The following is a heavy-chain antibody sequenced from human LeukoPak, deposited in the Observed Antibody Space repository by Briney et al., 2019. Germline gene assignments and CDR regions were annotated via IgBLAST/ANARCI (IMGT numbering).Heavy chain of an antibody. D-gene: IGHD3-22*01. Sequence: ASVKVSCKASGYTFTSYYMHWVRQAPGQGLEWMGIINPSGGSTSYAQKFQGRVTMTRDTSTSTVYMELSSLRSEDTAVYYCARENVGGDYYDSSGYYHDHDAFDIWGQGTMVTVSS. CDR1: GYTFTSYY. J-gene: IGHJ3*02. CDR2: INPSGGST. CDR3: ARENVGGDYYDSSGYYHDHDAFDI. V-gene: IGHV1-46*01.